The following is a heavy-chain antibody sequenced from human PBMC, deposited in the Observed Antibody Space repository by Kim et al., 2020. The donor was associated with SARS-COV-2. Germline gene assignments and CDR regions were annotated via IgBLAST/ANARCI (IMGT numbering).Heavy chain of an antibody. CDR1: GYTFTSYG. CDR3: ARGARYSSSWYVDY. Sequence: ASVKVSCKTSGYTFTSYGISWVRQAPGQGLEWMGWISAYNGNTNYAQKLQGRVTMTTDTSTSTAYMELRSLRSDDTAVYYCARGARYSSSWYVDYWGQGTLVTVSS. J-gene: IGHJ4*02. CDR2: ISAYNGNT. V-gene: IGHV1-18*01. D-gene: IGHD6-13*01.